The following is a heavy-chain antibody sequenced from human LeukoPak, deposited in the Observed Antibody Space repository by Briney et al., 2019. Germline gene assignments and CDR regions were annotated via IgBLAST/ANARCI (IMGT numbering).Heavy chain of an antibody. J-gene: IGHJ6*02. D-gene: IGHD3-10*01. CDR2: ISYDGSNK. V-gene: IGHV3-30-3*01. Sequence: GGSLRLSCAASGFTFSSYAMHWVRQAPGKGLEWVAVISYDGSNKYYADSVKGRFTISRDNSKNTLYLQMNSLRAEDTAVYYCARDLGGSGSYPYYYYGMDVWGQGTTVTVSS. CDR1: GFTFSSYA. CDR3: ARDLGGSGSYPYYYYGMDV.